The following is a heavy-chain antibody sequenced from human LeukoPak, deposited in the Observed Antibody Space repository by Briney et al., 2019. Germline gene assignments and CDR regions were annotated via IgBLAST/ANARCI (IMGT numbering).Heavy chain of an antibody. V-gene: IGHV4-39*07. Sequence: SETLSLTCTVSGGSISSSNYYWGWIRQPPGKGLEWIGSIYYSGSTYYNPSLKSRVTISVDTSKNQFSLKLSSVTAADTAVYYCASSPTNPFDYWGQGTLVTVSS. J-gene: IGHJ4*02. CDR2: IYYSGST. CDR3: ASSPTNPFDY. CDR1: GGSISSSNYY. D-gene: IGHD5-24*01.